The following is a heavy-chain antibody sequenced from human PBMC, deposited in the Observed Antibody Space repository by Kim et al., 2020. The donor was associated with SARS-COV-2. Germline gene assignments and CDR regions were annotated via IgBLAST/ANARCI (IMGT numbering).Heavy chain of an antibody. J-gene: IGHJ4*02. Sequence: VKGRFTISRDHAKNSLYLQMNSLRAEDTAVYYCASTKYYYDSSGYYFDYWGQGTLVTVSS. D-gene: IGHD3-22*01. V-gene: IGHV3-11*03. CDR3: ASTKYYYDSSGYYFDY.